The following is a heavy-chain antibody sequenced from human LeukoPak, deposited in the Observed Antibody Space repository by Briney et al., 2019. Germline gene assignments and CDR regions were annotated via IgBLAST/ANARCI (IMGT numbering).Heavy chain of an antibody. Sequence: PGGSLRLSCAASGFTFSSYAMHWVRQAPGKGLEWVAVISYDGSNKYYADSVKGRFAISRDNSKNTLYLQMNSLRAEDTAVYYCARDWAYYDFWSVEVSFGFDYWGQGTLVTVSS. CDR1: GFTFSSYA. CDR2: ISYDGSNK. CDR3: ARDWAYYDFWSVEVSFGFDY. J-gene: IGHJ4*02. D-gene: IGHD3-3*01. V-gene: IGHV3-30*09.